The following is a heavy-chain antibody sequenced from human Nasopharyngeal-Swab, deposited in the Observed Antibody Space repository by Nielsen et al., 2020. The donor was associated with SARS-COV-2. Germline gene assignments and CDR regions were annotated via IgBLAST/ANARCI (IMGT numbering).Heavy chain of an antibody. CDR2: ISAYNGNT. Sequence: ASVKVSCKASGYTFTSYGICWVRQAPGQGLEWMGWISAYNGNTNYAQKLHGRVTMTTDTSTSTAYMELRSLRSDDTAVYYCARAGRAAAAPSYGMDVWGQGTTVTVSS. D-gene: IGHD6-13*01. CDR1: GYTFTSYG. CDR3: ARAGRAAAAPSYGMDV. J-gene: IGHJ6*02. V-gene: IGHV1-18*01.